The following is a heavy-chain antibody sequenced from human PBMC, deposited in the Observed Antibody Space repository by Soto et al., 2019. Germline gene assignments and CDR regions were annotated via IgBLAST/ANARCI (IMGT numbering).Heavy chain of an antibody. CDR3: ARTLTIFGVVMLHNWFDP. Sequence: GASVKVSCKASGYTFTSYGISWVRQAPGQGLEWMGWISAYNGNTNYAQKLQGRVTMTTDTSTSTAYMELRSLRSDDTAVYYCARTLTIFGVVMLHNWFDPWGQGTLVTVSS. V-gene: IGHV1-18*01. CDR1: GYTFTSYG. J-gene: IGHJ5*02. CDR2: ISAYNGNT. D-gene: IGHD3-3*01.